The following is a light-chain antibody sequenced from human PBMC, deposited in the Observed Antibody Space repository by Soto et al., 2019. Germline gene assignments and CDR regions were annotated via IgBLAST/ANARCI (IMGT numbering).Light chain of an antibody. J-gene: IGLJ3*02. V-gene: IGLV2-14*01. Sequence: QSALTQPASVSGSPGQSITISCTGTSSDVGGYNYVSWYQQHPGKAPKLMIYEVSNRPSGVSNRFSGSKSGHTASLTISGLQTEDEADYYCCSYTSRSTWVFGGGTKVTV. CDR2: EVS. CDR3: CSYTSRSTWV. CDR1: SSDVGGYNY.